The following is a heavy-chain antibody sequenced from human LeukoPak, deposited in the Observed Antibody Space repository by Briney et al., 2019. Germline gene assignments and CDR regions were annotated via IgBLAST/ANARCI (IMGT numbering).Heavy chain of an antibody. D-gene: IGHD5-24*01. J-gene: IGHJ4*02. V-gene: IGHV4-39*07. CDR1: GGSISSSSYY. CDR3: EMATTPLRDDY. Sequence: SETLSLTCTVSGGSISSSSYYWSWIRQPPGKGLEWIGSIYYSGSTYYNPSLKSRVTISVDTSKNQFSLKLSSVTAADAAVYYCEMATTPLRDDYWGQGTLVTVSS. CDR2: IYYSGST.